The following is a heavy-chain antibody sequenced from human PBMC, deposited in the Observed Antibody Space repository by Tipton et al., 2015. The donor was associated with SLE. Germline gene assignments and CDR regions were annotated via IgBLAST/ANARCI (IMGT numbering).Heavy chain of an antibody. CDR1: GLTMRGNY. Sequence: LRLSCVLSGLTMRGNYMSWIRQPPGKGLEWIGEINHSGSTNYNPSLKSRVTISVDTSKNQFSLKLSSVTAADTAVYYCARDDDYGGNSGFDYWGQGTLVTVSS. CDR2: INHSGST. D-gene: IGHD4-23*01. J-gene: IGHJ4*02. V-gene: IGHV4-34*01. CDR3: ARDDDYGGNSGFDY.